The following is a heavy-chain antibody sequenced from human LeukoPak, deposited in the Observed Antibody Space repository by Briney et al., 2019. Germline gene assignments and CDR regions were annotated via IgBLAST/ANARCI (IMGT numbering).Heavy chain of an antibody. Sequence: GESLKISCKGSGYSFTNYWIGWARQMPGKGLEWMGTIYPGDSDTRYSPSFQGQVTISADKSISTAYLQWSSLKASDTAMYYCARHRYCSSTACYGMGGYWGQGTLVTVSS. CDR2: IYPGDSDT. D-gene: IGHD2-2*01. CDR3: ARHRYCSSTACYGMGGY. CDR1: GYSFTNYW. V-gene: IGHV5-51*01. J-gene: IGHJ4*02.